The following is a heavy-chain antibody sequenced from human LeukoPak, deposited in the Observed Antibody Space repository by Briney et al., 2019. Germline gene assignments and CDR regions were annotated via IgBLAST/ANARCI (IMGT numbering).Heavy chain of an antibody. CDR2: VYYIGTT. D-gene: IGHD6-6*01. V-gene: IGHV4-61*01. CDR3: ARNTSSSPWFDP. J-gene: IGHJ5*02. Sequence: SETLSLTCTVSGGSVKSPTSYWSWIRQPPGKGLEWIGNVYYIGTTSYNSSLKSRVSISVDTSKSQFSLEVASVTAEDTGVYYCARNTSSSPWFDPWGQGTLVTVSS. CDR1: GGSVKSPTSY.